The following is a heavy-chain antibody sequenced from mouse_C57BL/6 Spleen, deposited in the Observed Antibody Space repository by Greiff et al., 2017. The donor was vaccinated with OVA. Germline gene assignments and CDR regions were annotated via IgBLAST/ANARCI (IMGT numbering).Heavy chain of an antibody. CDR3: ARVIYYYGSSYYFDY. J-gene: IGHJ2*01. CDR1: GYTFTSYW. CDR2: IYPSDSET. Sequence: QVQLQQPGAELVRPGSSVKLSCKASGYTFTSYWMDWVKQRPGQGLELIGNIYPSDSETHYNQKFKDKATLTVDKSSSTAYMQLSSLTSEDSAVYYCARVIYYYGSSYYFDYWGQGTTLTVSS. V-gene: IGHV1-61*01. D-gene: IGHD1-1*01.